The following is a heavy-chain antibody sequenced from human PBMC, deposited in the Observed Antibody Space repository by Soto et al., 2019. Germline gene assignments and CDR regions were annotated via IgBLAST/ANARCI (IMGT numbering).Heavy chain of an antibody. CDR1: GFTFSSYA. Sequence: EVQLLESGGGLVQPGGSLRLSCAASGFTFSSYAMSWVRQAPGKGLEWGSSVSDSGGRTYYADSVKGRFTISRDNSKNTLSLQMNSLRADDTAVYYCAKRDAAVWGRGTSVTVSS. V-gene: IGHV3-23*01. CDR3: AKRDAAV. J-gene: IGHJ6*02. D-gene: IGHD6-13*01. CDR2: VSDSGGRT.